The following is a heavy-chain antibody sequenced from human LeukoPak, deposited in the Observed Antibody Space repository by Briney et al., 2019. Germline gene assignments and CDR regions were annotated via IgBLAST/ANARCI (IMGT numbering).Heavy chain of an antibody. J-gene: IGHJ4*02. D-gene: IGHD6-13*01. CDR2: ISYDGSEK. V-gene: IGHV3-30-3*01. CDR3: AKDFYEIAAAGPIDY. CDR1: GLTFSSYP. Sequence: GRSLRLSCAASGLTFSSYPMHWVRQAPGKGLEWVAVISYDGSEKHYADPVKGRFTISRDNSKNTLYLQMSSLRAEDTAVYYCAKDFYEIAAAGPIDYWGQGTLVTVSS.